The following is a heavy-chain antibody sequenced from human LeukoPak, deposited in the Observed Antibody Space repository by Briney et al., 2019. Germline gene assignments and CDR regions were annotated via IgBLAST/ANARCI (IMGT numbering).Heavy chain of an antibody. CDR1: GFTFSTYT. V-gene: IGHV3-21*01. J-gene: IGHJ4*02. Sequence: PGGSLRLSCAASGFTFSTYTMNWVRQASGKGLEWVSSISSSSSYIYYADSVKGRFTISRDNAKNSLYLQMNSLRAEDTAMYYCAKPISLVGANFDYWGQGTLVTVSS. D-gene: IGHD1-26*01. CDR2: ISSSSSYI. CDR3: AKPISLVGANFDY.